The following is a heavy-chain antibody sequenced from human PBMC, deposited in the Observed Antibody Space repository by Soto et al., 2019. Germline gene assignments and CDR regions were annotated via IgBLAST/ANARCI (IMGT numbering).Heavy chain of an antibody. Sequence: GESLKISCKGSGHSFNNYWIAWVRQMPGKGLEWMGIIFPGDSDTVYSPSFQGQVTISVDKSIGTAYLQWSGLRASDTAMYYCARQIYDSDTGPNFQYYFDSWGQGTPVTVSS. CDR2: IFPGDSDT. D-gene: IGHD3-22*01. V-gene: IGHV5-51*01. CDR3: ARQIYDSDTGPNFQYYFDS. J-gene: IGHJ4*02. CDR1: GHSFNNYW.